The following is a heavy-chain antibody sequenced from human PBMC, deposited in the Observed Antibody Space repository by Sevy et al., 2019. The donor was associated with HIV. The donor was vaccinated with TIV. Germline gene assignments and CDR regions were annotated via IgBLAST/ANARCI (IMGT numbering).Heavy chain of an antibody. CDR1: GFTFSKYS. CDR3: AREGCTKPHDY. V-gene: IGHV3-23*01. J-gene: IGHJ4*02. D-gene: IGHD2-8*01. CDR2: FSFGCGKI. Sequence: GGSLRLSCAASGFTFSKYSMSWIRQTPGKGLEWVSTFSFGCGKINYADSVKGRFTISRDDSRNTFYLRMNSLRAEDTAIYYCAREGCTKPHDYWGQGTVVIVSS.